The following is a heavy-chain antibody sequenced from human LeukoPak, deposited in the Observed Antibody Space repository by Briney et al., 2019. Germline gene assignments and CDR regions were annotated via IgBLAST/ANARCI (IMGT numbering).Heavy chain of an antibody. CDR1: GFTFSSYW. V-gene: IGHV3-74*01. CDR2: INSDGSST. CDR3: ASSSAGYFDY. J-gene: IGHJ4*02. Sequence: GGSLRLSCSASGFTFSSYWMHWVRQAPGKGLGWVSRINSDGSSTSYADSVKGRFTISRDNAKNSLYLQMNSLRAEDTAVYYCASSSAGYFDYWGQGTLVTVSS. D-gene: IGHD6-6*01.